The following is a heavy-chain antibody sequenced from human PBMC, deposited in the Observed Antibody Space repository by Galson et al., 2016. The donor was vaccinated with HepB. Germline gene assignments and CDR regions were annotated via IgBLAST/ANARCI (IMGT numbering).Heavy chain of an antibody. D-gene: IGHD1-26*01. J-gene: IGHJ3*02. Sequence: SLRLSCAASGFPFSFYSMAWVRQAPGKGLEWVASIERVGSQYVDSVTGRFTISRDNTKNSLYLQMKSLRAEDTAIYYCARDPGRTTIEYAFDIWGQGTMVTVSS. CDR2: IERVGSQ. CDR3: ARDPGRTTIEYAFDI. V-gene: IGHV3-7*01. CDR1: GFPFSFYS.